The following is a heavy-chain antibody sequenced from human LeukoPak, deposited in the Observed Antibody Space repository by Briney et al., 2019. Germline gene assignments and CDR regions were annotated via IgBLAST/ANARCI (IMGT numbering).Heavy chain of an antibody. CDR3: ARGGPIVGATNRYYFDY. D-gene: IGHD1-26*01. J-gene: IGHJ4*02. V-gene: IGHV3-64*01. CDR2: ISSNGGST. CDR1: GFTFSSYA. Sequence: PGGSLRLSCAGSGFTFSSYAMHWVRQAPGKGLEYVSVISSNGGSTYYANSVKGRFTISRDNSKNTLYLQMGSLRAEDMAVYYCARGGPIVGATNRYYFDYWGQGTLVTVSS.